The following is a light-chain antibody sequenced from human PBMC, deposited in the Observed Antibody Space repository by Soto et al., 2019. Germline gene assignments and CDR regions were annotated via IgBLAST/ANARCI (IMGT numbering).Light chain of an antibody. Sequence: QSALTQPASVSGSPGQSITVSCTGTSSDIGGYNYVSWYQHHPGKAPQLIIYEVNLRPSGVSDRFSASKSGDTASLTISGLQAGDEAGYYCCSYSTSNTHNYVFGTGTKVTVL. V-gene: IGLV2-14*01. J-gene: IGLJ1*01. CDR3: CSYSTSNTHNYV. CDR2: EVN. CDR1: SSDIGGYNY.